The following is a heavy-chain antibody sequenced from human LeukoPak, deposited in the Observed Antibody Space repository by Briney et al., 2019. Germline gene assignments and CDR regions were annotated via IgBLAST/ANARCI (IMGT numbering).Heavy chain of an antibody. J-gene: IGHJ4*02. V-gene: IGHV4-59*01. CDR1: GGSISSYY. Sequence: SETLSLTCTVSGGSISSYYWSWIRQPPGKGLVWIGYIYYSGSTNYNPSLKSRVTISVDTSKNQFSLKLSSVTAADTAVYYCARAEYYYDSSGYLYWGQGTLVTVSS. D-gene: IGHD3-22*01. CDR3: ARAEYYYDSSGYLY. CDR2: IYYSGST.